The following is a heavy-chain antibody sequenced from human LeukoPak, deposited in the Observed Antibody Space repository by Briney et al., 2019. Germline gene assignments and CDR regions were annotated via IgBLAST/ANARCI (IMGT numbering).Heavy chain of an antibody. CDR2: IRADGTEK. V-gene: IGHV3-7*03. J-gene: IGHJ4*02. CDR1: GFIFNNEW. Sequence: GGSLRLSCAASGFIFNNEWMGWARQAPGKGLEWVANIRADGTEKYYVDSVKGRFTISRDNAKNSLYLQLNSLRVEDTAVYYCSRRLDYWGQGTLVTVSS. CDR3: SRRLDY.